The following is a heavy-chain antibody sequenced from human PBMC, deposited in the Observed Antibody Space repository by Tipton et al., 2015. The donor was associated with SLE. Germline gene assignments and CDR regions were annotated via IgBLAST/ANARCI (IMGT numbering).Heavy chain of an antibody. D-gene: IGHD6-13*01. CDR2: IYYSGST. CDR3: ARGTGAAAGSDAFDI. J-gene: IGHJ3*02. CDR1: GGSISSGGYY. Sequence: TLSLTCTVSGGSISSGGYYWSWIRQHPGKGLEWIGYIYYSGSTYYNPSLKSRVTISVDTSKNQFSLKLSSVTAADTAVYYCARGTGAAAGSDAFDIWGQGTMVTVSS. V-gene: IGHV4-31*03.